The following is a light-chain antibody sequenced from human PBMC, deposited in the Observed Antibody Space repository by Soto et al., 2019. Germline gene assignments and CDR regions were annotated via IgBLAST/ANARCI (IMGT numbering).Light chain of an antibody. Sequence: DTVMTQSPLSLSVPLGQSASISCRSRQSLLYSDGDTYLNWYHQRPGQSPMRLIHKVSQRDSGVPDRISGSGSGTDFTLEISRVEAEDVGVYYCLQATNWPWTFGQGTKVDI. J-gene: IGKJ1*01. CDR3: LQATNWPWT. CDR2: KVS. V-gene: IGKV2-30*01. CDR1: QSLLYSDGDTY.